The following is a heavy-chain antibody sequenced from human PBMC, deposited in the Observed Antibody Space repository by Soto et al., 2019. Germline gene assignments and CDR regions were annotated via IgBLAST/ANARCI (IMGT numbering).Heavy chain of an antibody. Sequence: GASVKVSCKASGYTFTSYGISWVRQAPGQGLDWMGWISAYNGNTNYAQKLQGRVTMTTDTSTSTAYMELRSLRSDDTAVYYCARDISEVTEEPYYYGMDVWGQGTTVTVSS. CDR3: ARDISEVTEEPYYYGMDV. V-gene: IGHV1-18*04. D-gene: IGHD4-4*01. CDR2: ISAYNGNT. CDR1: GYTFTSYG. J-gene: IGHJ6*02.